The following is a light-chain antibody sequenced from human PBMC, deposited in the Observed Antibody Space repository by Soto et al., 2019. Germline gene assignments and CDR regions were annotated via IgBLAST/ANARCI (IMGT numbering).Light chain of an antibody. CDR3: QQHSNWPLT. J-gene: IGKJ4*01. V-gene: IGKV3-11*01. Sequence: EIVLTQSPATLSLSPGERATLSCRASQSVTTFLAWYQQKPGQAPRLLIYDASTRATGIPDRFSGSGSGTDFTLTTSSLEPEDFTVYYCQQHSNWPLTFGGGTKVDIK. CDR1: QSVTTF. CDR2: DAS.